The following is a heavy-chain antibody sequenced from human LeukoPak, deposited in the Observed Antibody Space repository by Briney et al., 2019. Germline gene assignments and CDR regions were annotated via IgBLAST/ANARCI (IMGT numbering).Heavy chain of an antibody. CDR3: ARDLKDPFQYYFDY. CDR2: IKQDGSQK. J-gene: IGHJ4*02. Sequence: PGGFLRLSCAASGFTFSSYWMSWVRQAPGKGLEWVATIKQDGSQKEYVDSVKGRFTISRDNAKNSLYLQMNSLRAEDTAVYYCARDLKDPFQYYFDYWGQGTLVTVSS. CDR1: GFTFSSYW. V-gene: IGHV3-7*01.